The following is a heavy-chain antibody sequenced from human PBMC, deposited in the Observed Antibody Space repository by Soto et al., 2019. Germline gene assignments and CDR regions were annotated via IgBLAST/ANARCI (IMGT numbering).Heavy chain of an antibody. Sequence: GGSLRLSCAASGFTFSDYYMSWILQAPGKGLEWVSYISSSGSTIYYADSVKGRFTISRDNAKNSLYLQMNSLRAEDTAVYYCARKSIAAAGPWFDPSGQGTLVTVSS. V-gene: IGHV3-11*01. CDR1: GFTFSDYY. CDR2: ISSSGSTI. D-gene: IGHD6-13*01. J-gene: IGHJ5*02. CDR3: ARKSIAAAGPWFDP.